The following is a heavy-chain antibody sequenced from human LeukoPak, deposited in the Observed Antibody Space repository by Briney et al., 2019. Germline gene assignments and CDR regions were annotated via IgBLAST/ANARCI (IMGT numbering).Heavy chain of an antibody. CDR1: GFTFSSYG. CDR2: ISGSGGST. V-gene: IGHV3-23*01. CDR3: AKDYYASSSGYFDY. D-gene: IGHD3-10*01. Sequence: GGSLRLSCAASGFTFSSYGMHWVRQAPGKGLEWVSAISGSGGSTYYADSVKGRFTISRDISKNTLYLQMNTLRAEDTALYYCAKDYYASSSGYFDYWGQGTLVTVSS. J-gene: IGHJ4*02.